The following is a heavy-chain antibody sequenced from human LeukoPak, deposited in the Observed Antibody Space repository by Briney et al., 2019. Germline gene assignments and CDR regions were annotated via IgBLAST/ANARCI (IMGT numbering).Heavy chain of an antibody. V-gene: IGHV1-2*02. CDR3: ARGHIFDFAF. CDR2: ISPTSGST. D-gene: IGHD3/OR15-3a*01. CDR1: RYTFIAYY. Sequence: ASVKVSCKASRYTFIAYYLYWVRQAPGQGLELMGWISPTSGSTKYAQNFQGRVTMTRDTSISTVYMELSRLSYDDTAVYYCARGHIFDFAFWGQGTLVTVSS. J-gene: IGHJ4*02.